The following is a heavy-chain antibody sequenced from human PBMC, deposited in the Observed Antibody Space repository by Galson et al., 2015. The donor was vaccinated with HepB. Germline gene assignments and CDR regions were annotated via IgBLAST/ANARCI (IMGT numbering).Heavy chain of an antibody. CDR2: FDPEDGET. D-gene: IGHD3-10*01. J-gene: IGHJ4*02. CDR3: ATREGLDYYGSGSSMDY. CDR1: GYTLTELS. V-gene: IGHV1-24*01. Sequence: SVKVSCKVSGYTLTELSMHWVRQAPGKGLEWMGGFDPEDGETIYAQKFQGRVTMTGDTSTDTAYMELSSLRSEDTAVYYCATREGLDYYGSGSSMDYWGQGTLGTVSS.